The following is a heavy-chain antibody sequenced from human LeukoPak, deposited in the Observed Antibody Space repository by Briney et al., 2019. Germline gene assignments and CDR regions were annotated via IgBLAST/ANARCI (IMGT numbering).Heavy chain of an antibody. CDR3: AGVIAVACTPPDAFDI. Sequence: SETLSLTCTVSGGSISSSSYYWGWIRQPPGKGLEWIGSIYYSGSTYYNPSLKSRVTISVDTSKNQFSLKLSSVTAADTAVYSCAGVIAVACTPPDAFDIWGQGTMVTVSS. J-gene: IGHJ3*02. CDR2: IYYSGST. D-gene: IGHD6-19*01. V-gene: IGHV4-39*07. CDR1: GGSISSSSYY.